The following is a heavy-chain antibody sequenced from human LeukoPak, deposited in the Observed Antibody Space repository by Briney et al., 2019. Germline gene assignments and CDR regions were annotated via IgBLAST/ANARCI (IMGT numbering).Heavy chain of an antibody. Sequence: GGSLRLSCAASGFTFSSYAMSWVRQAPGKGLEWVSAISGSGGSTYYADSVKGRFTISRDNSKNTLYLQMKSLRAEDTAVYYCAKDRFGSSWYFDYWGQGTLVTVSS. CDR3: AKDRFGSSWYFDY. CDR1: GFTFSSYA. D-gene: IGHD6-13*01. J-gene: IGHJ4*02. V-gene: IGHV3-23*01. CDR2: ISGSGGST.